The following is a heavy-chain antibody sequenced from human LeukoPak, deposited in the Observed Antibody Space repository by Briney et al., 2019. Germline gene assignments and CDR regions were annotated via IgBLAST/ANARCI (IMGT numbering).Heavy chain of an antibody. V-gene: IGHV4-39*01. CDR1: GGSISSSSYY. CDR3: ARHRLAYSSPGFFDD. Sequence: SETLSLTCTVSGGSISSSSYYWGCIRQPPGKGLEWIGSIYYSGSTYYNPSLKSRVTISVDTSKNQFSLKLSSVTAADTAVYYCARHRLAYSSPGFFDDWGQGTLVTVSS. D-gene: IGHD6-19*01. CDR2: IYYSGST. J-gene: IGHJ4*02.